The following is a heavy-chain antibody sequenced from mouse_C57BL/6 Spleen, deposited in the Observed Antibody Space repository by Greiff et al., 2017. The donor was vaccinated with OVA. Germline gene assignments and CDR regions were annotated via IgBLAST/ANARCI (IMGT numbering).Heavy chain of an antibody. CDR3: ARSGTWFAY. J-gene: IGHJ3*01. Sequence: EVKLVESGGGLVQPGGSLSLSCAASGFTFTDYYMSWVRQPPGKALEWLGFIRNKANGYTTEYSASVKGRFTISRDNSQSILYLQMNALRAEDSATYYCARSGTWFAYWGQGTLVTVSA. CDR2: IRNKANGYTT. V-gene: IGHV7-3*01. CDR1: GFTFTDYY.